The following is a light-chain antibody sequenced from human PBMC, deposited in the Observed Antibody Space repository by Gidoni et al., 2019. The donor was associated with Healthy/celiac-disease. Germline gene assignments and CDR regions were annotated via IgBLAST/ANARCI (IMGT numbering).Light chain of an antibody. CDR3: ATWDDSLNGRV. CDR2: SIN. Sequence: QSVLTQPPSASGTPGQRVTISCSGSSSNIGSYTVTWYQQLPGTAPKLLIYSINQRPSGVPDRFFGSKSGTSASLAISGLQSEDEADYYCATWDDSLNGRVFGGGTKLTVL. CDR1: SSNIGSYT. J-gene: IGLJ3*02. V-gene: IGLV1-44*01.